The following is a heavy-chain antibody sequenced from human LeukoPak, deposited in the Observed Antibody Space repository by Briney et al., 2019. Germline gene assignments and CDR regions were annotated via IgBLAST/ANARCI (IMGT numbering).Heavy chain of an antibody. Sequence: GESLKISCKASGYSFTSYWIGWVRQMPGKGLEWMGIIYPGDSDTRYSPSFQGQVTISANKSISTAYLQWSSLEASDTAMYYCARRCSGGSCYTPHSFDYWGQGTQVTVSS. CDR2: IYPGDSDT. V-gene: IGHV5-51*01. D-gene: IGHD2-15*01. CDR1: GYSFTSYW. J-gene: IGHJ4*02. CDR3: ARRCSGGSCYTPHSFDY.